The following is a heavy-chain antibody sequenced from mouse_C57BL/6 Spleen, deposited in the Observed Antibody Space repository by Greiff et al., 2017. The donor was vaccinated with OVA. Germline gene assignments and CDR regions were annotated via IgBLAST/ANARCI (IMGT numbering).Heavy chain of an antibody. CDR2: IDPSDSET. CDR3: AREAGSGYWFAY. J-gene: IGHJ3*01. D-gene: IGHD3-2*02. Sequence: VQLQQPGAELVRPGSSVKLSCKASGYTFTSYWMHWVKQRPIQGLEWIGNIDPSDSETHYNQKFKDKATLTVDKSSSTAYMQLSSLTSEDSAVYYCAREAGSGYWFAYWGQGTLVTVSA. CDR1: GYTFTSYW. V-gene: IGHV1-52*01.